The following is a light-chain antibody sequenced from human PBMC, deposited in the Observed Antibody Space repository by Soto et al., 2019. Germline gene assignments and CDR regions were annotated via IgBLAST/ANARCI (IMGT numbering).Light chain of an antibody. CDR3: QQYGSSPGT. Sequence: EIVLTQSPGTLSLSPGERATLSCGASQSVSSSYLAWYQQKPGQAPRLLIYGASSRATGIPDRFSGSGSGTDFTLTISRLEPEDFALYYCQQYGSSPGTLGQGTKVEIK. J-gene: IGKJ1*01. CDR1: QSVSSSY. V-gene: IGKV3-20*01. CDR2: GAS.